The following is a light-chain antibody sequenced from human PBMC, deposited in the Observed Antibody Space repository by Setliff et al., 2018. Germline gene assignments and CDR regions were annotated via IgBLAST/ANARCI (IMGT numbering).Light chain of an antibody. CDR1: GSDVGFYNY. CDR3: CSYAGGSAFA. CDR2: DFK. V-gene: IGLV2-8*01. Sequence: QSALTQPPSASGSPGQSVTVSCTGTGSDVGFYNYVSWYQQHPGKAPKVILYDFKTRPSGVSDRFSGSKSGNTASLTISGLQAEDEADYYCCSYAGGSAFAFGTGTKVTVL. J-gene: IGLJ1*01.